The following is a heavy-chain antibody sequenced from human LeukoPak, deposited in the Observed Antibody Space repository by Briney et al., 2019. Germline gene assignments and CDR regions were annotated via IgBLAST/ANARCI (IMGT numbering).Heavy chain of an antibody. V-gene: IGHV3-23*01. CDR1: GFPFNNYA. CDR2: ITGSGDTT. Sequence: GGSLKLSCTAPGFPFNNYAMSWAGQAPGKGLEWVSAITGSGDTTYYADSVKGRVTISRDNSKNTLCLQIYTLRVEDTAVYYCSRQWGYNDFSFGVDYWDQGALVTLSS. J-gene: IGHJ4*02. CDR3: SRQWGYNDFSFGVDY. D-gene: IGHD3-3*01.